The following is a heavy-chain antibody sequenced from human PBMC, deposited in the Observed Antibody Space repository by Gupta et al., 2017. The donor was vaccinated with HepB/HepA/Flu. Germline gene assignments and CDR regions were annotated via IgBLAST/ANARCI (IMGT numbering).Heavy chain of an antibody. CDR2: IWYDGSNK. V-gene: IGHV3-33*01. CDR3: ARDIGIAVAGNSYYYGMDV. CDR1: GFTFSSYG. Sequence: QVQLVESGGGVVQPGRSLRLSCAASGFTFSSYGMHWVRQAPGKGLEWVAVIWYDGSNKYYADSVKGRFTISRDNSKNTLYLQMNSLRAEDTAVYYCARDIGIAVAGNSYYYGMDVWGQGTTVTVSS. J-gene: IGHJ6*02. D-gene: IGHD6-19*01.